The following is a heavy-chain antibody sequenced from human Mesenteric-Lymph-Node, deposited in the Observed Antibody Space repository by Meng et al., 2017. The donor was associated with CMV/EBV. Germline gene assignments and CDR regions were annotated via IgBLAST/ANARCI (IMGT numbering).Heavy chain of an antibody. D-gene: IGHD1-26*01. CDR2: IYYSGST. CDR3: ARGGYSGSYYSSPYYYGMDV. CDR1: GGSLSSDTYY. V-gene: IGHV4-61*01. Sequence: GSLRLSCTVSGGSLSSDTYYWSWLRQPPGKGLEWIGYIYYSGSTTYNPSLKSRVTISEDTSKNQFSLRLSSVTAADTAVYYCARGGYSGSYYSSPYYYGMDVWGQGTTVTVSS. J-gene: IGHJ6*02.